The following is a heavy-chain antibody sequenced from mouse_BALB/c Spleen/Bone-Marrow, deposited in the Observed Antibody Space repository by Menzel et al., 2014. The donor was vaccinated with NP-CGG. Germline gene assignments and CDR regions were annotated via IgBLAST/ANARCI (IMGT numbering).Heavy chain of an antibody. Sequence: QVQLQQSGAELAKPGASVKMSCKASGYNFXSYWMHWVKQRPGQGLEWIGYINPSTGYTEYNQKFKGKATLTADKSSSKAYMQLSSLTSEDSAVYYCARNYDYDGGYYAMDYWGQGTSVTVSS. CDR1: GYNFXSYW. V-gene: IGHV1-7*01. J-gene: IGHJ4*01. CDR3: ARNYDYDGGYYAMDY. CDR2: INPSTGYT. D-gene: IGHD2-4*01.